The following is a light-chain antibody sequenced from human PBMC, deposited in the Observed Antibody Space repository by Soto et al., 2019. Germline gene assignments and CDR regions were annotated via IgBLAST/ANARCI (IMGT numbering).Light chain of an antibody. CDR1: SSDFGGYTY. CDR3: TSYTSSSTPYV. V-gene: IGLV2-14*01. Sequence: QSALTQPASVSGSPGQSITISCAGTSSDFGGYTYVSWYQQHPGKAPKLMIYDVSNRPSGVSNRFSGSKSGNTASLTISGLQAEDEADYYCTSYTSSSTPYVFGGGTEVTVL. J-gene: IGLJ1*01. CDR2: DVS.